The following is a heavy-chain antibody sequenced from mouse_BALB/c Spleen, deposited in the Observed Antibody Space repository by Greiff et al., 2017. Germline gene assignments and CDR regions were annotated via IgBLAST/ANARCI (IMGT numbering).Heavy chain of an antibody. D-gene: IGHD3-1*01. CDR1: GFNIKDTY. J-gene: IGHJ2*01. V-gene: IGHV14-3*02. CDR2: IDPANGNT. CDR3: ARSQTA. Sequence: VQLKESGAELVKPGASVKLSCTASGFNIKDTYMHWVKQRPEQGLEWIGRIDPANGNTKYDPKFQGKATITANTSSNTAYLQLSSLTSEDTAVYYCARSQTAWGQGTTLTVSS.